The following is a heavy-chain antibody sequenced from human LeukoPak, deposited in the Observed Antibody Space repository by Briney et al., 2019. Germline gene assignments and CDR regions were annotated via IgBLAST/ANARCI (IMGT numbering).Heavy chain of an antibody. CDR1: ESRFTTYW. D-gene: IGHD3-22*01. Sequence: GASLKISCKGSESRFTTYWIGWVRQLLGKGLEWMGIIYPGDSDTRYSPSFQGQVTISADKSISTAYLQWSSLKASDTAMYYCARWAGDSSGYYYVAALDWGQGTLVTVSS. J-gene: IGHJ4*02. CDR2: IYPGDSDT. V-gene: IGHV5-51*01. CDR3: ARWAGDSSGYYYVAALD.